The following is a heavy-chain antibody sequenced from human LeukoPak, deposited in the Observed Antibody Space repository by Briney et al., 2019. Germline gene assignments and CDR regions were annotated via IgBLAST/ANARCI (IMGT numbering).Heavy chain of an antibody. D-gene: IGHD5-18*01. CDR3: ARVSRDSYGLNWFDP. V-gene: IGHV4-39*07. CDR2: IYYSGST. J-gene: IGHJ5*02. Sequence: SETLSLTCTVSGGSISSSSYYWGWIRQPPVKGLEWIGSIYYSGSTYYNPSLKSRVTISVDTSKNQFSLKLSSVTAADTAVYYCARVSRDSYGLNWFDPWGQGTLVTVSS. CDR1: GGSISSSSYY.